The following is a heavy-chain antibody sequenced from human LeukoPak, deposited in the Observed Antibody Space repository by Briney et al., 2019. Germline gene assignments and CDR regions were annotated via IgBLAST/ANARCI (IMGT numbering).Heavy chain of an antibody. D-gene: IGHD5-18*01. V-gene: IGHV4-61*02. J-gene: IGHJ4*02. CDR2: IYTSGST. CDR3: ARRSGYSYGSVDY. Sequence: SETLSLTCTVSGGSISSGSYYWSWIRQPAGKGLEWIGRIYTSGSTNYNPSLKSRVTISVDTSKNQFSLKLSSVTAADTAVYYCARRSGYSYGSVDYWGQGTLVTVSS. CDR1: GGSISSGSYY.